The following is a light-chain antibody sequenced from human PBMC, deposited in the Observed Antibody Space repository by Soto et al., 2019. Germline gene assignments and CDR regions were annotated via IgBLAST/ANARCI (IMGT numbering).Light chain of an antibody. V-gene: IGKV1-39*01. CDR3: QQSDSVPLT. Sequence: DIQMTQSPSSLSASVGDRVTITCRASQTITYLHWYQQIPGRAPKFLISTASILQSGVPSRFSGSGSGTEFSLTINTLQREDFATDYGQQSDSVPLTFGGGTKVQIK. CDR1: QTITY. J-gene: IGKJ4*01. CDR2: TAS.